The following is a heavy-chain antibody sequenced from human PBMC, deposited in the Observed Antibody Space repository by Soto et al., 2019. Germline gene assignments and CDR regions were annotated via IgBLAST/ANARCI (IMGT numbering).Heavy chain of an antibody. CDR3: ANEARYGPGX. CDR2: IYDGGST. V-gene: IGHV4-4*07. D-gene: IGHD5-18*01. J-gene: IGHJ4*02. Sequence: PSETLSLTCSVSGGSISNCFWDWIRQPAGQGMEWIGRIYDGGSTTYNPSLKGRVTISEDTSKNQVSLSLSSVTDADTAVYYCANEARYGPGXWGQGTLVTVSX. CDR1: GGSISNCF.